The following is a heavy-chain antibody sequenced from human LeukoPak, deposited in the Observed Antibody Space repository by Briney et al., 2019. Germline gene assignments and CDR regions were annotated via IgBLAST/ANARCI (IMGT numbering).Heavy chain of an antibody. CDR1: GGSISSSSRY. CDR2: IYYSGAT. V-gene: IGHV4-39*07. D-gene: IGHD1-26*01. Sequence: SETLSLTCSVSGGSISSSSRYWGWIRQPPGKGLEWIGSIYYSGATYYNPSLKSRVTISVDTSKNQFSLKLSSVTAADTAVYYCARGKWELLGYYFDYWGQGTLVTVSS. J-gene: IGHJ4*02. CDR3: ARGKWELLGYYFDY.